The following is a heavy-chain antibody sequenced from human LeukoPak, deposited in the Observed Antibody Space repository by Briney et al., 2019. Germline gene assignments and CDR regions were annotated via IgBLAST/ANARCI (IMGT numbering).Heavy chain of an antibody. CDR2: IYPGDSDT. Sequence: GESLKISCKGSGYSFISYWTGWVRQMPGKGLEWMGIIYPGDSDTRYSPSFQGQVTISADKSISTAYLQWSSLKASDTAIYYCARRYNDFSSWFDPWGQGTLVTVSS. V-gene: IGHV5-51*01. CDR3: ARRYNDFSSWFDP. CDR1: GYSFISYW. D-gene: IGHD3/OR15-3a*01. J-gene: IGHJ5*02.